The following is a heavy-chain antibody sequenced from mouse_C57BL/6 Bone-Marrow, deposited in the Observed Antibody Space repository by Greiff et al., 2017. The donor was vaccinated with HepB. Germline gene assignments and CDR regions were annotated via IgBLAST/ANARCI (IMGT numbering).Heavy chain of an antibody. D-gene: IGHD1-1*01. CDR2: IYPRSGNT. V-gene: IGHV1-81*01. J-gene: IGHJ1*03. CDR3: ARYLITTVVATWYFDV. Sequence: QVQLQQPGAELVKPGASVKLSCKASGYTFTSYWMHWVKQRTGQGLEWIGEIYPRSGNTYYNEKFKGKATLTADKSSSTEYMELRSLTSEDSAVYFCARYLITTVVATWYFDVWGTGTTVTVSS. CDR1: GYTFTSYW.